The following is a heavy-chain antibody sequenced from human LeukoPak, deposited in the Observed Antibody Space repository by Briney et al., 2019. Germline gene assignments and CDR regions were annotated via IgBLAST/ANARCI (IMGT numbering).Heavy chain of an antibody. J-gene: IGHJ4*02. D-gene: IGHD3-10*01. V-gene: IGHV1-18*04. CDR3: ARVQYYGSGSYYIFGY. CDR1: GYTFTSYG. CDR2: ISAYNGNT. Sequence: ASVKVSCKASGYTFTSYGISWVRQAPGQGLEWMGWISAYNGNTNYAQKLQGRVTMTTDTSTSTAYMELSSLRSEDTAVYYCARVQYYGSGSYYIFGYWGQGTLVTVSS.